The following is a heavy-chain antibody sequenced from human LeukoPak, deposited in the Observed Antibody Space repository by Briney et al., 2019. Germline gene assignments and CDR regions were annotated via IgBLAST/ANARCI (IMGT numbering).Heavy chain of an antibody. J-gene: IGHJ4*02. Sequence: GASVKVSCKASGGTFSSYTISWVRQAPGQGLEWMGRIIPILGIANYAQKFQGRVTITADKSTSTAYMKLSSLRSEDTAVYYCASSYYYDSSEYYFDYWGQGTLVTVSS. V-gene: IGHV1-69*02. CDR2: IIPILGIA. D-gene: IGHD3-22*01. CDR1: GGTFSSYT. CDR3: ASSYYYDSSEYYFDY.